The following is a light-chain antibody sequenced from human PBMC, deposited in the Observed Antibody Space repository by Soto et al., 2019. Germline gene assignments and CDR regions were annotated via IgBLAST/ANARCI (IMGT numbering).Light chain of an antibody. J-gene: IGKJ1*01. Sequence: EIVWTQSPGTLALSPGERATLSCRASQSVSRYLAWYHQKPGQAPRLLIYGASSRATGIPDRFSGSGSGTDFTLTISRLEPEDFAVYYCQQYGSSTWTFGQGTKVDIK. CDR2: GAS. CDR1: QSVSRY. CDR3: QQYGSSTWT. V-gene: IGKV3-20*01.